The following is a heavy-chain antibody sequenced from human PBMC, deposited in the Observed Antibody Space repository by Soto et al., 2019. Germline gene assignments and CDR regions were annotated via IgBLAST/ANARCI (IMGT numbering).Heavy chain of an antibody. CDR1: GYTLTGYY. D-gene: IGHD1-26*01. CDR2: INPKSGGT. V-gene: IGHV1-2*02. CDR3: AREGAMGATDAEYFQQ. Sequence: ASVKVSCKASGYTLTGYYMHWVRQAPGQGLEWMGWINPKSGGTNYAQKFQGRVTMTRDKSISTAYMDLRRLRSDDTAVYYCAREGAMGATDAEYFQQWGQGTMVTLSS. J-gene: IGHJ1*01.